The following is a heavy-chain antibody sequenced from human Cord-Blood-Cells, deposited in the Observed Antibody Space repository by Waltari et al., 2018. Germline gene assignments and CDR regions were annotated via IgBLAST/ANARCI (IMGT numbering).Heavy chain of an antibody. J-gene: IGHJ4*02. D-gene: IGHD6-13*01. CDR3: ARGAGSSWYVY. CDR2: INHSGST. CDR1: VGSFSAYY. Sequence: QVQLQQWGAGLLKPSETLSLTCAVYVGSFSAYYWSWIRQPPGKGLEWIGEINHSGSTNYNPSLKSRVTISVDTSKNQFSLKLSSVTAADTAVYYCARGAGSSWYVYWGQGTLVTVSS. V-gene: IGHV4-34*01.